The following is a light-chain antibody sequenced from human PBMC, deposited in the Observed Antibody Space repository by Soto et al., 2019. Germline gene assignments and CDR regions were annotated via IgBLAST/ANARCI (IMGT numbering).Light chain of an antibody. J-gene: IGKJ1*01. V-gene: IGKV2-28*01. Sequence: DIVMTQSPLSLPVTAGEPASISCRSSQNLLYSNGYYYLDWYLQKPGQSPQLLIYLGSNRASGVPDRFSGSGSGTDFTLKISRVEAADVGVYYCMQGLQIPQTFGQGTKVEIK. CDR3: MQGLQIPQT. CDR1: QNLLYSNGYYY. CDR2: LGS.